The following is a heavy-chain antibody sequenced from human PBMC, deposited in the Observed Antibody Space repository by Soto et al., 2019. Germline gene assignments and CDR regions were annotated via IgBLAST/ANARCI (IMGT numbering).Heavy chain of an antibody. D-gene: IGHD6-19*01. CDR3: ARGSSSGSSYAFDI. CDR2: IIPILGIA. V-gene: IGHV1-69*02. J-gene: IGHJ3*02. Sequence: KVSCKASGGTFSSYTISWVRQAPGQGLEWMGRIIPILGIANYAQKFQGRVTITADKSTSTAYMELSSLRSEDTAVYYCARGSSSGSSYAFDIWGQGTMVTVSS. CDR1: GGTFSSYT.